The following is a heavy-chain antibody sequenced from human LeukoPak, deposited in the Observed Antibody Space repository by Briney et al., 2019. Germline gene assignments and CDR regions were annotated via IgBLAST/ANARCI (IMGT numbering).Heavy chain of an antibody. Sequence: GGSLRLSCAASGFTVSSKYMSWVRQAPGKGLEWVSVIYSVGSTYYADSAKGRFTISRDNSKNTLYLQMKSLRVEDTAVYYCARGVREGSLDYCGQGTLVTVSS. V-gene: IGHV3-53*01. J-gene: IGHJ4*02. D-gene: IGHD5-24*01. CDR2: IYSVGST. CDR3: ARGVREGSLDY. CDR1: GFTVSSKY.